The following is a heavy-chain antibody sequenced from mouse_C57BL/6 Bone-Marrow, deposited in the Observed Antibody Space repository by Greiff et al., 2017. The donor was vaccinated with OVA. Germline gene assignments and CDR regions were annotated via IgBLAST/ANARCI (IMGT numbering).Heavy chain of an antibody. V-gene: IGHV1-72*01. J-gene: IGHJ3*01. CDR1: GYTFTSYW. D-gene: IGHD1-1*01. CDR3: ARTGYYGSSYWFAY. Sequence: QVQLQQPGAELVKPGASVKLSCKASGYTFTSYWMHWVKQRPGRGLEWMGRIDPNSGGTKYNEKFKSKATLTVDKPSSTAYMQLSSLTSEDSAVYYCARTGYYGSSYWFAYWGQGTLVTVSA. CDR2: IDPNSGGT.